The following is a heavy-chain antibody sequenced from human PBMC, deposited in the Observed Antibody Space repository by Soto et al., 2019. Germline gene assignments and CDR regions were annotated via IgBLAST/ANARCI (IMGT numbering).Heavy chain of an antibody. Sequence: VASVKVSFKASGYTFTGYHMHWVRQAPGQGLEWMGWINPNSGVTIYAQKFQGRVIMTRETPISTAYMELSRLTSDDTAVYYCARRLGLLVTPIPGYWGQGTLVTVSS. CDR1: GYTFTGYH. CDR3: ARRLGLLVTPIPGY. D-gene: IGHD2-21*02. V-gene: IGHV1-2*02. J-gene: IGHJ4*02. CDR2: INPNSGVT.